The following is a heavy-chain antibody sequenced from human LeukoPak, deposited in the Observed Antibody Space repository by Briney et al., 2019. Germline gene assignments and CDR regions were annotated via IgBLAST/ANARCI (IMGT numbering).Heavy chain of an antibody. CDR2: IKQDGSAK. CDR1: GFTFSSYW. CDR3: ARSFYGHDPYYCYMDV. D-gene: IGHD2-2*01. V-gene: IGHV3-7*01. Sequence: GGSLRLSCAASGFTFSSYWMSWVRQAPGKGLEWVANIKQDGSAKYYVDSVKGRFTISRDNAKNSLYLQMNSLRAEDTAVYYCARSFYGHDPYYCYMDVWGKGTTVTVSS. J-gene: IGHJ6*03.